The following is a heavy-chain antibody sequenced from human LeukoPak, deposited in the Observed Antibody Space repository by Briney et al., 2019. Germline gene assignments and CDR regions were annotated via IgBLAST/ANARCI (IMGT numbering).Heavy chain of an antibody. CDR2: IRSKTYGGTT. V-gene: IGHV3-49*03. CDR3: TRVDHDYVWGSFRYTGPHFDY. J-gene: IGHJ4*02. D-gene: IGHD3-16*02. Sequence: PGGSLRLSCTASGFTFGDYAMSWFRQAPGKGLEWVGFIRSKTYGGTTEYAASVKGRFTISRDDSKSIAYLQMNSLKTEDTAVYYCTRVDHDYVWGSFRYTGPHFDYWGQGTLVTVSS. CDR1: GFTFGDYA.